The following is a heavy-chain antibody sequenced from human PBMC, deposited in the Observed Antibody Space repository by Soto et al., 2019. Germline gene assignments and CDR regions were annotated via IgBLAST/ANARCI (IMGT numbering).Heavy chain of an antibody. V-gene: IGHV3-48*02. CDR2: ISYSGETK. D-gene: IGHD2-15*01. J-gene: IGHJ4*02. CDR3: VRGVVVVVGSTAENFDH. CDR1: GFTFTKYS. Sequence: PGGSLRLSCVTSGFTFTKYSMNWGRQGPGQGLEWVSYISYSGETKYYADSLKGRSAISRDDAKNSGYLQMNSLRDEDTAFYYCVRGVVVVVGSTAENFDHWGQGTLVTVSS.